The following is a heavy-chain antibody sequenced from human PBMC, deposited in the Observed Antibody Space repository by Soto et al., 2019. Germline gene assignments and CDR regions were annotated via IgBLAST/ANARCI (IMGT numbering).Heavy chain of an antibody. V-gene: IGHV1-2*02. CDR3: ARHSGYDYVFDY. J-gene: IGHJ4*02. D-gene: IGHD5-12*01. Sequence: GASVKVSCKASGYTFTGYYIHWVRQAPGQGLEWMGWINPNNGDTNYAQKFQGRVSMTRDTSTSTAYMELSSLRFDDTAVYYCARHSGYDYVFDYRGQGTLVTVSS. CDR1: GYTFTGYY. CDR2: INPNNGDT.